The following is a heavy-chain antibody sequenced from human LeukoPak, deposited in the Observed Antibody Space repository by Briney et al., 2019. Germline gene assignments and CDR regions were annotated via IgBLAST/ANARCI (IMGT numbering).Heavy chain of an antibody. Sequence: SETLSLTCTVSGASINSYYWSWIRQPPGKGLEWIGYTHYSGSTKYNPSLKSRVTISVDRSRNQFSLKMSSVTAADTAVYYCARGYGSYSSSAERYYFYYMDVWGKGTTVTVAS. CDR3: ARGYGSYSSSAERYYFYYMDV. D-gene: IGHD6-13*01. CDR1: GASINSYY. V-gene: IGHV4-59*01. CDR2: THYSGST. J-gene: IGHJ6*03.